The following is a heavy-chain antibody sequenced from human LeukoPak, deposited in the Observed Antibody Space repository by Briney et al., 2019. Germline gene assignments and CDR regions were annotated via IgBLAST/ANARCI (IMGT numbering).Heavy chain of an antibody. D-gene: IGHD6-13*01. V-gene: IGHV3-74*01. J-gene: IGHJ6*02. CDR1: GFTFSSYW. CDR3: AIKRIAAAPYYYGMDV. CDR2: INSDGSST. Sequence: GGSLRLSCAASGFTFSSYWMHWVRQAPVKGLVWVSRINSDGSSTSYADSVKGRFTISRDNSKNTLYLQMNSLRAEDTAVYYCAIKRIAAAPYYYGMDVWGQGTTVTVSS.